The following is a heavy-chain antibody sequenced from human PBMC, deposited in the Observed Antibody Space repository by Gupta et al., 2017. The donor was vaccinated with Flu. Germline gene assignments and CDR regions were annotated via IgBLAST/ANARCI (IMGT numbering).Heavy chain of an antibody. D-gene: IGHD3-10*01. J-gene: IGHJ5*02. CDR1: GGSMSGYF. CDR2: MSSSGTS. V-gene: IGHV4-4*09. CDR3: ARTRGGPGSNWLDP. Sequence: QVQLQESGPGLLKPSETLSLTCTVSGGSMSGYFWSWIRPPPGKGLEWLGYMSSSGTSTYNPSLASRLGISVDPSRAQFSLRLSSLTAADTAIYYCARTRGGPGSNWLDPWGQGTLVTVSS.